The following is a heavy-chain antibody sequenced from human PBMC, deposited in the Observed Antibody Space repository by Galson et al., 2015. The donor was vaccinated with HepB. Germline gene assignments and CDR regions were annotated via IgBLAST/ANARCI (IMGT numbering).Heavy chain of an antibody. Sequence: SLRLSCAASGFTFSNYAMHWVRQAPGRGLEWVAVISCDGGHKYYADSVKGRFTISRDNSKNTLYLQMNSLRSEDTAVYYCARGLYYYYYGMDVWGQ. D-gene: IGHD6-19*01. CDR2: ISCDGGHK. V-gene: IGHV3-30-3*01. J-gene: IGHJ6*02. CDR3: ARGLYYYYYGMDV. CDR1: GFTFSNYA.